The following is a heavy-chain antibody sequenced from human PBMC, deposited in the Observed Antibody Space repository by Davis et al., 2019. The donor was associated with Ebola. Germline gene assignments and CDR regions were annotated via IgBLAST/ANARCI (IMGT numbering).Heavy chain of an antibody. CDR1: GFTFSSYA. V-gene: IGHV3-30-3*01. CDR3: AKDAIVVVPAAIYYYYYYMDV. J-gene: IGHJ6*03. CDR2: ISYDGSNK. Sequence: GESLKISCAASGFTFSSYAMTWVRQAPGKGLEWVAVISYDGSNKYYADSVKGRFTISRDNSKNTLYLQMNSLRAEDTAVYYCAKDAIVVVPAAIYYYYYYMDVWGKGTTVTVSS. D-gene: IGHD2-2*01.